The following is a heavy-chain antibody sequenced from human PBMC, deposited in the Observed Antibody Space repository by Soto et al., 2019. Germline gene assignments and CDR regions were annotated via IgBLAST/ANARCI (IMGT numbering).Heavy chain of an antibody. CDR2: ISGSGGST. Sequence: HPGGSLRLSCAASGFTFSSYAMSWVRQAPGKGLEWVSAISGSGGSTYYADSVKGRFTISRDNSKNTPYLQMNSLRAEDTAVYYCAQDSFWSGSPYYFDYWGQGTLVTVSS. CDR1: GFTFSSYA. CDR3: AQDSFWSGSPYYFDY. V-gene: IGHV3-23*01. D-gene: IGHD3-3*01. J-gene: IGHJ4*02.